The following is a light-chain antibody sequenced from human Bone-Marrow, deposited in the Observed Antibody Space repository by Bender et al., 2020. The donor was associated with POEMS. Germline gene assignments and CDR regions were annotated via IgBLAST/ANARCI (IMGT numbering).Light chain of an antibody. CDR1: VLAGQY. J-gene: IGLJ3*02. CDR3: QSSDIRGSSVM. Sequence: YELTQSPSLSLSPGQKARITCSGDVLAGQYTYWYQQRSGQAPLLVISKDIERPSGISERFSGSSSGSTATLTISGVRPEDEADYYCQSSDIRGSSVMFGGGTRLTVL. V-gene: IGLV3-25*03. CDR2: KDI.